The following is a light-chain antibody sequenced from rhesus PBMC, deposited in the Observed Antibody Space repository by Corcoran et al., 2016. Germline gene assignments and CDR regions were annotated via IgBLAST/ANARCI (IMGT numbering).Light chain of an antibody. CDR2: GAS. CDR3: QQYSNWPPT. J-gene: IGKJ1*01. CDR1: QSVSSS. Sequence: EIVMTQSPATLSLSPGERATLSCRASQSVSSSLAWSQQKPGPAPRLLLFGASSRAPGIPYRVSGTGSGTEFTLTISSLEPEDFAVYYCQQYSNWPPTFGQGTKVEIK. V-gene: IGKV3-42*03.